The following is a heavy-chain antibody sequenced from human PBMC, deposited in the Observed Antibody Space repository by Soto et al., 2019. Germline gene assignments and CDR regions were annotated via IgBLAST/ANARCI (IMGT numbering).Heavy chain of an antibody. CDR3: ARAPRDYWYFDL. Sequence: GGSLSLSCAASGFPFSSYDMHWVRQATGKGLEWVSAIGTAGDTYYPGSVKGRFTISRENAKNSLYLQMNSLRAGDTAVYYCARAPRDYWYFDLWGRGTLVTVSS. J-gene: IGHJ2*01. CDR1: GFPFSSYD. CDR2: IGTAGDT. V-gene: IGHV3-13*01.